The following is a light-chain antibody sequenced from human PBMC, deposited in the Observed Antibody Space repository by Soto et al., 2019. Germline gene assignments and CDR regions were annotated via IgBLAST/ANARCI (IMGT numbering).Light chain of an antibody. CDR3: NSYTSSSTLWVV. Sequence: QSALTQPASVSGSPGQSITISCTGTSSDIGSYNYVSWYQQHPGKAPKLMIYEVSNRPSGVSNRFSGSKSGNTASLTISGLQTEDEADYYCNSYTSSSTLWVVFGGGTKVTVL. J-gene: IGLJ2*01. CDR1: SSDIGSYNY. CDR2: EVS. V-gene: IGLV2-14*01.